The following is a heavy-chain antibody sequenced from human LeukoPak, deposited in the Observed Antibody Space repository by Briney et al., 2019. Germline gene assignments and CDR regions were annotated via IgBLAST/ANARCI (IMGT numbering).Heavy chain of an antibody. Sequence: PGASLRLSCSVSGFTFITSWMGGVRHGPGGGVVGVSRMNSDGTTVNYAVSVKGRFTMYRYNAKNTLYLQMNSPRADDTAVYYCASGGNYDLDYWGQGTLVTVSS. J-gene: IGHJ4*02. CDR3: ASGGNYDLDY. CDR1: GFTFITSW. CDR2: MNSDGTTV. D-gene: IGHD3-3*01. V-gene: IGHV3-74*01.